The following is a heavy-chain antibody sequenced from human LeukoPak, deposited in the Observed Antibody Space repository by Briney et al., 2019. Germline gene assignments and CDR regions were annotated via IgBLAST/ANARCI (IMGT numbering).Heavy chain of an antibody. CDR2: IYYSGST. CDR1: GGSISSYY. J-gene: IGHJ4*02. CDR3: AREAIQRGSYFDY. V-gene: IGHV4-59*01. D-gene: IGHD2-2*01. Sequence: SETLSLICTVSGGSISSYYWSWIRQPPGKGLEWIGYIYYSGSTNYNPSLKSRVTISVDTSKNQFSLKLSSVTAADTAVYYCAREAIQRGSYFDYWGQGTLVTVSS.